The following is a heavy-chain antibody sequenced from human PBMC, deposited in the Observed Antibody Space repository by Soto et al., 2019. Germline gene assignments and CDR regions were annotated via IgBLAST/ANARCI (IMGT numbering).Heavy chain of an antibody. CDR3: ARVRYSSSSPWKYGMDV. J-gene: IGHJ6*02. Sequence: SGGSLRLSCAASGFTFSSYALHWVRQAPGKGLEWVAAISFDGRTEYYTDSVKGRFTISRDNSKNTLYVQMNSLRAEDTAVYYCARVRYSSSSPWKYGMDVWGQGTTVTVSS. D-gene: IGHD6-6*01. CDR1: GFTFSSYA. CDR2: ISFDGRTE. V-gene: IGHV3-30*04.